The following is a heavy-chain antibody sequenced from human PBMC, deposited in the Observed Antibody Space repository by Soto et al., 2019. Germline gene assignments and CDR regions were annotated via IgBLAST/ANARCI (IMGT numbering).Heavy chain of an antibody. V-gene: IGHV2-26*01. J-gene: IGHJ4*02. Sequence: QVTLKESGPVLVKPTETLTLTCTVSGFSLSNARMGVSWIRQPPGKALEWLAHIFSNDEKSYSTSLKSRLTLSKDTSKRQVVLTTTNMDPVDTATYSCARMSVHDFWSGYLFDYWGQGTLVTVSS. D-gene: IGHD3-3*01. CDR1: GFSLSNARMG. CDR2: IFSNDEK. CDR3: ARMSVHDFWSGYLFDY.